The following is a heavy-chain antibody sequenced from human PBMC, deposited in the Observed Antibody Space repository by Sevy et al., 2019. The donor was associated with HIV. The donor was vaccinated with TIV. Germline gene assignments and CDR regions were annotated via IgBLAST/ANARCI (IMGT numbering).Heavy chain of an antibody. Sequence: GGSLRLSCAASGFNFDDYAMHWVRQAPGKGLEWVSGISWSSGNIGYADSVKGRFTISRDNAKNSLYLQMNSLRPEDAAVYSWAKDASGMTTGFFDSWGQGTLVTVSS. CDR1: GFNFDDYA. CDR3: AKDASGMTTGFFDS. J-gene: IGHJ4*02. CDR2: ISWSSGNI. V-gene: IGHV3-9*01. D-gene: IGHD1-1*01.